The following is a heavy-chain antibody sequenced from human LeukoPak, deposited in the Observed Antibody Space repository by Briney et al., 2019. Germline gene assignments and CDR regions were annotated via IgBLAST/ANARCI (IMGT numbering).Heavy chain of an antibody. J-gene: IGHJ4*02. Sequence: SETLSLTCTVSGGSISSYYWSWIRQPPGKGLEWIGYIYSSGATNYNPSLKSRVTISLDTSKNQFSLKLSSVTAADTPVYYCARVVLRHFDWLFDYWGQGTLVTVSS. CDR1: GGSISSYY. D-gene: IGHD3-9*01. CDR2: IYSSGAT. V-gene: IGHV4-59*01. CDR3: ARVVLRHFDWLFDY.